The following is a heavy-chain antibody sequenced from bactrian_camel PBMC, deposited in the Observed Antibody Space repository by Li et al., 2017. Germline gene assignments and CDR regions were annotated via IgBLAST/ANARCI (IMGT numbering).Heavy chain of an antibody. CDR3: AAVASPRGGRGGWSPLDPGLVDI. D-gene: IGHD7*01. CDR1: GYTHSTYC. V-gene: IGHV3S53*01. CDR2: IDSDGST. J-gene: IGHJ4*01. Sequence: VQLVESGGGSVQSGGSLRLSCAASGYTHSTYCMGWFRQAPGKEREGVAAIDSDGSTSYANSVKGRFTISQDSAKNTLYLQMNSLKPEDTAMYYCAAVASPRGGRGGWSPLDPGLVDIWGQGTQVTVS.